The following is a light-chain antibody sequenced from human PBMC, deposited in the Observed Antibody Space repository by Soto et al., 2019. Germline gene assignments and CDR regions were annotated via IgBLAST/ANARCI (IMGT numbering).Light chain of an antibody. CDR3: QTWGTGIGAYVV. CDR1: SGHSSYA. J-gene: IGLJ2*01. Sequence: QSVLTQSPSASASLGASVKLTCTLSSGHSSYAIAWHQQQPEKGPRYLMKLNSDGSHSKGDGIPDRFSGSSSGAERYLTISSLQSEDEADYYCQTWGTGIGAYVVFGGGTKLTVL. V-gene: IGLV4-69*01. CDR2: LNSDGSH.